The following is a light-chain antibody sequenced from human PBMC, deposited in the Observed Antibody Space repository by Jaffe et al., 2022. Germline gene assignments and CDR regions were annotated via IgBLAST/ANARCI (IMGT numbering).Light chain of an antibody. CDR3: CSYAGDYTVYV. Sequence: QSALTQPRSVSGSPGQSVTISCTGTTSDVGGYNHVSWYQQHPGKAPKLLIYDVNKRPSGVPDRFSGSKSGNTASLTISGLQAEDEADYYCCSYAGDYTVYVFGTGATVTVL. V-gene: IGLV2-11*01. J-gene: IGLJ1*01. CDR1: TSDVGGYNH. CDR2: DVN.